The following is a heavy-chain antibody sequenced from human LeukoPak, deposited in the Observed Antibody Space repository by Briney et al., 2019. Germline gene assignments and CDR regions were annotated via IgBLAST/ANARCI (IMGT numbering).Heavy chain of an antibody. Sequence: SETLSLTCAVYGGSFSGYYWSWIRQPPGKGLAWIGEINHSGSTNYNPSLKSRVTISVDTSKNQFSLKLSSVTAADTAVYYCARVYYYDSSGSGEVFDPWGQGTLVTVSS. CDR1: GGSFSGYY. CDR2: INHSGST. J-gene: IGHJ5*02. V-gene: IGHV4-34*01. CDR3: ARVYYYDSSGSGEVFDP. D-gene: IGHD3-22*01.